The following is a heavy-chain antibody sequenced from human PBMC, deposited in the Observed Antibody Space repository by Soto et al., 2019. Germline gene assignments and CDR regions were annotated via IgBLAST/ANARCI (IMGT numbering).Heavy chain of an antibody. Sequence: GGSLRLSCAASGFTFSDYYMSWIRQAPGKGLEWVSYISSSGSTIYYADSVKGRFTISRDNAKNSLYLQMNSLRAEDTAVYYCERDPLHVIMDYWGQGTLVTVSS. D-gene: IGHD3-10*01. CDR2: ISSSGSTI. J-gene: IGHJ4*02. CDR3: ERDPLHVIMDY. CDR1: GFTFSDYY. V-gene: IGHV3-11*01.